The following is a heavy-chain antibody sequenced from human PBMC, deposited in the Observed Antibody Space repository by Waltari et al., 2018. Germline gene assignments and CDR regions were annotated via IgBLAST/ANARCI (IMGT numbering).Heavy chain of an antibody. J-gene: IGHJ4*02. V-gene: IGHV4-34*02. CDR3: ARGPGWTIAARPFDQ. Sequence: QVQLRQWGAGLLKPSETLSLTCAVYGGSLSNYYWNWIRQPPGKGLEWIGEISHSGATSYNPSLKSPVTISMDMSKNQFSLKLSSVTAADTAIYYCARGPGWTIAARPFDQWGQGTLVTVSS. D-gene: IGHD6-6*01. CDR2: ISHSGAT. CDR1: GGSLSNYY.